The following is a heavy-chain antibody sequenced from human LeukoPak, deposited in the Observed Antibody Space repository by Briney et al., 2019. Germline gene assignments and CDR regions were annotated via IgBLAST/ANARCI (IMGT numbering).Heavy chain of an antibody. CDR2: ISAYNGNT. J-gene: IGHJ4*02. D-gene: IGHD6-13*01. CDR3: IRDAYSSSYYVY. CDR1: GYSFTSYG. V-gene: IGHV1-18*01. Sequence: GASVKVSCKASGYSFTSYGISWVRQAPGQGLEWMGWISAYNGNTDYAQEVQGRVTMTTDTSTSTAYMEVRSLRYDDTAVYYCIRDAYSSSYYVYWGQGTLVTVSS.